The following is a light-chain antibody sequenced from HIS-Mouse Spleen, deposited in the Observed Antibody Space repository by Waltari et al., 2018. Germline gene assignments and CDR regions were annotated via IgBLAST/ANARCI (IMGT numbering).Light chain of an antibody. Sequence: SYELTQPPSVSVSPGQTARITCPGDSLPKKYAYWYQQNPGQAPVLVIYEDSKRPSGIPERFSGASSGTMATLTISGAQVEDEADYYCYSTDSSGNHRVFGGGTKLTVL. CDR1: SLPKKY. CDR3: YSTDSSGNHRV. J-gene: IGLJ2*01. CDR2: EDS. V-gene: IGLV3-10*01.